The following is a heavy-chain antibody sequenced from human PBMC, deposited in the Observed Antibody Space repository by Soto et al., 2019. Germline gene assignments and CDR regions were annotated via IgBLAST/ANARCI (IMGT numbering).Heavy chain of an antibody. V-gene: IGHV3-53*01. CDR1: GFTVSSNY. CDR2: IYSGGST. J-gene: IGHJ5*02. D-gene: IGHD3-22*01. Sequence: GGSLRLSCAASGFTVSSNYMSWVRQAPGKGLEWVSVIYSGGSTYYADSVKGRFTISRDNSKNTLYLQMNSLRAEDTAVYYCARGYYDSSGYYLNWFDPWGQGTLVTVS. CDR3: ARGYYDSSGYYLNWFDP.